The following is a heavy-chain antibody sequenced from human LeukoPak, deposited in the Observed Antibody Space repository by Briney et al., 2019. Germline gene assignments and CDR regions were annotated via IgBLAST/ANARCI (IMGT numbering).Heavy chain of an antibody. CDR2: IRFDGNNK. CDR3: AKVRLLLSSWDDVFES. J-gene: IGHJ3*02. CDR1: GFKLSSFG. V-gene: IGHV3-30*02. Sequence: GGSLRLSCAASGFKLSSFGMHWVRQAPGKGLDWVASIRFDGNNKYYSDSVKGRFTISRDNSKNTLFLQMDSLRPEDTSIYYCAKVRLLLSSWDDVFESWGQGTMVTVSS. D-gene: IGHD6-13*01.